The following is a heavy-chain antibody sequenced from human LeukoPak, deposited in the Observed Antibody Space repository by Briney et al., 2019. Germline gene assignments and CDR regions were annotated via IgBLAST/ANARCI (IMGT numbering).Heavy chain of an antibody. J-gene: IGHJ4*02. CDR2: IYPGDSDT. Sequence: GESLKISCKGSGYRFTSYWIGWVRQMPGKGLERMGSIYPGDSDTRYSPSFQGQVTISVDKSINTAYLQWSSLKASDTAMYYCARRLNTYDTSGYFDYWGQGTLVTVSS. V-gene: IGHV5-51*01. CDR3: ARRLNTYDTSGYFDY. D-gene: IGHD3-22*01. CDR1: GYRFTSYW.